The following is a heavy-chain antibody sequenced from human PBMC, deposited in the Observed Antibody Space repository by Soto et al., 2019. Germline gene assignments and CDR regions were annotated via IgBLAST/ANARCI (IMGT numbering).Heavy chain of an antibody. J-gene: IGHJ3*02. Sequence: GGSLRLSCAASGFTFSSCSMNWVRQAPGKGLEWISYISSSSSTIYYADSVKGRFTISRGNAKSSLFLQMNSLRDEDTAVYYCVRESFPGTGGFDMWGQGTLVTVSS. CDR2: ISSSSSTI. V-gene: IGHV3-48*02. CDR1: GFTFSSCS. CDR3: VRESFPGTGGFDM. D-gene: IGHD2-8*02.